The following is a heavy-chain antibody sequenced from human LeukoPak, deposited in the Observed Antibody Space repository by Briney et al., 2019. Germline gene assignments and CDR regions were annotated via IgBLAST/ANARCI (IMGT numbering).Heavy chain of an antibody. CDR1: GGSISSSSYY. V-gene: IGHV4-39*07. CDR2: IYYSGST. D-gene: IGHD3-10*01. J-gene: IGHJ4*02. CDR3: ARVKEAWGFGELSGFGY. Sequence: SETLSLTCTVSGGSISSSSYYWGWIREPPGKGLEWIGSIYYSGSTYYSPSLKSRVTISVDTSKNQFSLKLSSVTAADTAVYYCARVKEAWGFGELSGFGYWGQGTLVTVSS.